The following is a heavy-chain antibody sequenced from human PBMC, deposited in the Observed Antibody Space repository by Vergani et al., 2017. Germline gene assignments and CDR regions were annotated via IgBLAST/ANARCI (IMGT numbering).Heavy chain of an antibody. CDR3: AGGSGLLDY. J-gene: IGHJ4*02. CDR2: ISYDGSNK. Sequence: QVQLVESGGGLVKPGGSLRLSCAASGFTFSSYAMHWVRQAPGKGLEWVAVISYDGSNKYYADSVKGRFTISRDNSKNTLYLQMNSLRAEDTAVYYCAGGSGLLDYWGQGTLVTVSS. D-gene: IGHD3-10*01. CDR1: GFTFSSYA. V-gene: IGHV3-30-3*01.